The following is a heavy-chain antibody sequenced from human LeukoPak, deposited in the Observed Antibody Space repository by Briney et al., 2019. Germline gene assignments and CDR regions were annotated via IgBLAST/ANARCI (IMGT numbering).Heavy chain of an antibody. Sequence: GGSLRLSCAASGFTFSSYWMSWVRQAPGKGLEWVANIKQDGGEKYYVDSVRGRFTISRDNAKNSLYLQMNSLRAEDTAVYYCATTFPGIAVAGTGYWGQGTLVTVSS. D-gene: IGHD6-19*01. J-gene: IGHJ4*02. CDR2: IKQDGGEK. V-gene: IGHV3-7*01. CDR1: GFTFSSYW. CDR3: ATTFPGIAVAGTGY.